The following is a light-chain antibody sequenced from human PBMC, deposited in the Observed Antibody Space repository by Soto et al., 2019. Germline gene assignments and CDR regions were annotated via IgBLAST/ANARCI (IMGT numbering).Light chain of an antibody. J-gene: IGKJ5*01. V-gene: IGKV1-9*01. CDR3: QQLHGYPIT. CDR2: APS. Sequence: ILLTQSPSSLSASAGDRVTITCRASQGIDTSLAWYQQKPGKAPKLLIYAPSNFQSGVPSRFSGSGSGTHFTLTISSLQPEDFATYYCQQLHGYPITFGQGTRLEI. CDR1: QGIDTS.